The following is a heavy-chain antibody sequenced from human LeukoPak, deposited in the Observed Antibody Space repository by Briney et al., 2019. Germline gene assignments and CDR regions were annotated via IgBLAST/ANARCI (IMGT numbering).Heavy chain of an antibody. D-gene: IGHD3-22*01. J-gene: IGHJ3*02. CDR1: GFTFSSYA. V-gene: IGHV3-23*01. Sequence: CLRLSCAASGFTFSSYAVSWVRQAPGNGRGWVAAFSGCVGSTSYAESVKARFTTPSDNSKNTLYLQMNSLRAEDTAVYYCAKDEYAGNYYDSSGYHDAFDIWGQGTMVTVSS. CDR2: FSGCVGST. CDR3: AKDEYAGNYYDSSGYHDAFDI.